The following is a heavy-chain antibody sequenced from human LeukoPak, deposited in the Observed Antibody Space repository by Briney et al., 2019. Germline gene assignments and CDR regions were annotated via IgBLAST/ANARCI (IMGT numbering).Heavy chain of an antibody. CDR3: ARDLVRDLNWFDP. CDR2: IYRDGST. J-gene: IGHJ5*02. CDR1: GFTVSSNY. D-gene: IGHD2-8*01. V-gene: IGHV3-53*01. Sequence: PGGSLRLSCAASGFTVSSNYMSWVRQAPGKGLEWVSVIYRDGSTYYADSVKGRFTISRDNSKNTLYLQMNSLRAEDTAVYYCARDLVRDLNWFDPWGQGTLVTVSS.